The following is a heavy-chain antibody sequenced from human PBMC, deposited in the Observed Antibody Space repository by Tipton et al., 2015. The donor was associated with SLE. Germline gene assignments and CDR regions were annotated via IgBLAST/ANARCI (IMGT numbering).Heavy chain of an antibody. CDR2: ISAYNGHIKNGNT. V-gene: IGHV1-18*01. Sequence: QLVQSGAEVKRPGGSVKVSCQASGYTFSSYGISWVRQAPGQGLEWMGWISAYNGHIKNGNTNYAQKFQGRVTMTTDTSTSTAYMELRSMRSDDTAVYYCARGSMVGTFRCGMVVWGQGTPVTVSS. CDR3: ARGSMVGTFRCGMVV. D-gene: IGHD2-15*01. CDR1: GYTFSSYG. J-gene: IGHJ6*02.